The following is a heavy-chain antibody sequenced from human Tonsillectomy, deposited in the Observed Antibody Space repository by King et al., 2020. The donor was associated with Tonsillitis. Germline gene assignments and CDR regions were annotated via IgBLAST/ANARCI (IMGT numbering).Heavy chain of an antibody. V-gene: IGHV4-4*07. CDR2: IYTSGST. J-gene: IGHJ5*02. CDR1: GGSISSYY. Sequence: VQLQESGPGLVKPSETLSLTCTVSGGSISSYYWSWIRQPAGKGLEWSGRIYTSGSTNYNPSLKSRVTMSVDTSKNQFSLKLSSVTAADTAVYYCARVRIRGVTSGWFDPWGQGTLVTVSS. CDR3: ARVRIRGVTSGWFDP. D-gene: IGHD3-10*01.